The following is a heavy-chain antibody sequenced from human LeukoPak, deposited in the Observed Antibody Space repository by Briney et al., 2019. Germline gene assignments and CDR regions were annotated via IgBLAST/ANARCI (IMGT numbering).Heavy chain of an antibody. CDR3: ARVAADFWSGYYGMDV. CDR2: IWYDGSNK. D-gene: IGHD3-3*01. Sequence: GGSLRLSCAASGFTFSSYGMHWVRQAPGKGLEWVAVIWYDGSNKYYADSVKGRFTISRDNAKNSLYLQMNSLRDEDTAVYYCARVAADFWSGYYGMDVWGQGTTVTVSS. CDR1: GFTFSSYG. V-gene: IGHV3-33*01. J-gene: IGHJ6*02.